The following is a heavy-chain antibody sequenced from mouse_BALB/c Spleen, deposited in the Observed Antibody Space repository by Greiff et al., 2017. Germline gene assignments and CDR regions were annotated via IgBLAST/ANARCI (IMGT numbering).Heavy chain of an antibody. CDR3: AREEYGNYGGFAY. CDR2: ISSGGSYT. V-gene: IGHV5-9-4*01. Sequence: EVQGVESGGGLVKPGGSLKLSCAASGFTFSSYAMSWVRQSPEKRLEWVAEISSGGSYTYYPDTVTGRFTISRDNAKNTLYLEMSSLRSEDTAMYYCAREEYGNYGGFAYWGQGTLVTVSA. J-gene: IGHJ3*01. CDR1: GFTFSSYA. D-gene: IGHD2-10*02.